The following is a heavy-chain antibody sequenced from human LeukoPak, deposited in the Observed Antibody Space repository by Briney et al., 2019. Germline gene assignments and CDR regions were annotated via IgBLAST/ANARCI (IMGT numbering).Heavy chain of an antibody. J-gene: IGHJ6*03. CDR3: VKSGVPPASHVYYYYMDV. CDR2: IIPIFGTA. CDR1: GGTFSSYA. V-gene: IGHV1-69*05. D-gene: IGHD2-2*01. Sequence: SVKVSCKASGGTFSSYAISWVRQAPGQGLEWMGGIIPIFGTANYAQKFQGRVTVTTDESTSPAYMELSSLRAEHPAVYFCVKSGVPPASHVYYYYMDVWGKGTAVTVPS.